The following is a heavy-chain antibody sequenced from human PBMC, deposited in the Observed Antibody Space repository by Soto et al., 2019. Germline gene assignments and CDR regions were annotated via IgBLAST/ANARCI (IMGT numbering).Heavy chain of an antibody. CDR3: AKSEDSDSPHY. CDR1: GFSLDTSGVG. V-gene: IGHV2-5*01. Sequence: SGPTLVNPTQTLTLTCSFSGFSLDTSGVGVGWIRQPPGKALEWLALIYWNDDKRYNPSLKSRLTITKDTSKNQVVLTMTNMDPVDTETSSCAKSEDSDSPHYWGQGTLVTVSS. J-gene: IGHJ4*02. D-gene: IGHD2-21*02. CDR2: IYWNDDK.